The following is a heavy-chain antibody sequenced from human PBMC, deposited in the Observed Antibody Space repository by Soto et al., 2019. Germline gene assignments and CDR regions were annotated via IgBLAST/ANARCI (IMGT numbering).Heavy chain of an antibody. D-gene: IGHD1-26*01. CDR1: GYTFSNFF. V-gene: IGHV1-18*04. CDR3: AKDEFSGSQSPSDS. CDR2: ISVYTGRT. Sequence: ASVKVSCKASGYTFSNFFINWVRQAPGQGLEWVGWISVYTGRTQYAQRMQGRVTMTTDTSTTTAYLELRSLRSDDTAIYYCAKDEFSGSQSPSDSWGQGTLVTVSS. J-gene: IGHJ4*02.